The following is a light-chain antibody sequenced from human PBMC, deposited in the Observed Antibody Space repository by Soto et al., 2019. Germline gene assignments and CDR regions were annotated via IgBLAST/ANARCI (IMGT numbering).Light chain of an antibody. CDR3: QQLKTYPLT. V-gene: IGKV1-9*01. J-gene: IGKJ5*01. Sequence: GARVTITCRASQEISSNLAWYQQIPGKAPKFLIYAASTLQSGVPSRFSGSGSGTEFTLTLSSLQPEDFATYYCQQLKTYPLTFGQGTRLDIK. CDR1: QEISSN. CDR2: AAS.